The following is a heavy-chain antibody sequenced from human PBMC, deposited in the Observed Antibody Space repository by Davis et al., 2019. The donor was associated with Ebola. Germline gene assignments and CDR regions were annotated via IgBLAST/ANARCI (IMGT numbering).Heavy chain of an antibody. J-gene: IGHJ3*01. CDR3: TTAATVTLGAFDV. V-gene: IGHV3-15*01. Sequence: GESLKISCAASGFTFRNAWMSWVRQAPGKGLEWVGRVRSKTEGGTTDYAAPVKGRFTISRDDSRNTLFLQMNSLKTEDTAVYYCTTAATVTLGAFDVWGQGTMVTVSS. D-gene: IGHD4-17*01. CDR2: VRSKTEGGTT. CDR1: GFTFRNAW.